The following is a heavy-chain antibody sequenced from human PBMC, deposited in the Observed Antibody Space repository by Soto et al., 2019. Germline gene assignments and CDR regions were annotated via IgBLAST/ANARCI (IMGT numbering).Heavy chain of an antibody. Sequence: QVHLVESGGGLVKPGGSLRLSCAASGFTFSDYYMSWLRQAPGKGLEWVSYISSGASTIYYADSVKGRFTISRDNAKNSEYLQMNSLRAEDTAVYYCARASNYYGMDVWGQGTTVTVSS. V-gene: IGHV3-11*01. J-gene: IGHJ6*02. CDR2: ISSGASTI. CDR1: GFTFSDYY. CDR3: ARASNYYGMDV.